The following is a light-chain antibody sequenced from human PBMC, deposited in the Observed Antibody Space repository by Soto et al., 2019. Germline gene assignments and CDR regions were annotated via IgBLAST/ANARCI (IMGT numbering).Light chain of an antibody. CDR2: ELT. J-gene: IGLJ1*01. Sequence: QSALTQPASVSESPGQSIAISCTGSSSDVGGSDHVSWYQQHPGKAPKLMISELTNRPSGVSDRFSGSKSGNTASLTISGLQAEDEADYYCSSYTATGTYVFGSGTKLTVL. CDR1: SSDVGGSDH. CDR3: SSYTATGTYV. V-gene: IGLV2-14*03.